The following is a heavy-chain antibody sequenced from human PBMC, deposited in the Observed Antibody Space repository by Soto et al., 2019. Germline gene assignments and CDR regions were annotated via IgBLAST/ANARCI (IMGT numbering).Heavy chain of an antibody. CDR1: GGSISSYY. J-gene: IGHJ4*02. V-gene: IGHV4-59*01. D-gene: IGHD2-15*01. Sequence: PSETLSLTCTVSGGSISSYYWSWIRQPPGKGLEWIGYIYYSGSTNYNPSLKSRVTISVDTSKNQFSLKLSSVTAADTAVYYCARWGYCSGGSCYFDYWGQGTLVTSPQ. CDR2: IYYSGST. CDR3: ARWGYCSGGSCYFDY.